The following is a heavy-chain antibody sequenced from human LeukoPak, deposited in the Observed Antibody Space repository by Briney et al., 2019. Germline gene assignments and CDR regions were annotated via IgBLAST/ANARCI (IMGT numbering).Heavy chain of an antibody. CDR1: GGSITNSYW. CDR2: IYYSGST. J-gene: IGHJ5*02. CDR3: AKITPGDYARERFNWFDP. Sequence: PSGTLSLTCAVSGGSITNSYWWTWVRQSPGKGLEWVGEIYYSGSTNYNPSLKSRVTMSVDKSKNQFSLKLSSVTAADTAVYYCAKITPGDYARERFNWFDPWGQGTLVTVSS. V-gene: IGHV4-4*02. D-gene: IGHD4-17*01.